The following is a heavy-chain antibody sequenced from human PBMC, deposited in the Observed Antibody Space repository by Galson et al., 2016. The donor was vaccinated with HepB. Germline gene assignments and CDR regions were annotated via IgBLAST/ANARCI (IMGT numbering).Heavy chain of an antibody. D-gene: IGHD2-15*01. CDR3: AGPGGGSSSGGNWMSYYYTMDV. J-gene: IGHJ6*02. V-gene: IGHV4-4*02. CDR2: IYHSGSS. Sequence: SETLSLTCVVSGASLSSNKWWSWVRQSPGKGLEWIGEIYHSGSSNYNPSLKSRVIRSVDQSKNQFSLKLTSVTAADTAVYYCAGPGGGSSSGGNWMSYYYTMDVWGQGTTVIVSS. CDR1: GASLSSNKW.